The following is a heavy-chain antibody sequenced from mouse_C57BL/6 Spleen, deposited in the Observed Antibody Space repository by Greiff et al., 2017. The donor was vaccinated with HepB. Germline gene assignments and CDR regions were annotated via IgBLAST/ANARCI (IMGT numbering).Heavy chain of an antibody. CDR3: ARGNWNFDY. CDR2: INPYNGGT. V-gene: IGHV1-19*01. CDR1: GYTFTDYY. D-gene: IGHD4-1*01. J-gene: IGHJ2*01. Sequence: VHVKQSGPVLVKPGASVKMSCKASGYTFTDYYMNWVKQSHGKSLEWIGVINPYNGGTSYNQKFKGKATLTVDKSSSTAYMELNSLTSEDSAVYYCARGNWNFDYWGQGTTLTVSS.